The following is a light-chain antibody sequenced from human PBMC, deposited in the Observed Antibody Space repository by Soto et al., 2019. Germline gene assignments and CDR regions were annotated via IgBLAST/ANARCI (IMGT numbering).Light chain of an antibody. CDR1: RSDVGGYKF. CDR2: EVN. V-gene: IGLV2-14*01. CDR3: LAYTSANTRV. Sequence: QSALTQPASVSGSPGQSITISCTGTRSDVGGYKFVSWYQHHPGKAPKLMIYEVNNRPSGVSDRFSGSKSGNTASLTISGLQPEDEADYYCLAYTSANTRVFGGGTKLTVL. J-gene: IGLJ3*02.